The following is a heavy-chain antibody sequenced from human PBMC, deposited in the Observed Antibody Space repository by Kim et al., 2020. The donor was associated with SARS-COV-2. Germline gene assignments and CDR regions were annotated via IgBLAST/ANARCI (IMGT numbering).Heavy chain of an antibody. J-gene: IGHJ4*02. CDR2: IYYSGDT. D-gene: IGHD1-26*01. Sequence: SETLSLTCTLSGGSISTSSYYWGWIRQPPGKRLEWIATIYYSGDTYYNPSLNTRVTISVDTSENQFSLKVSSVTAADTAVYYCARRGGYSYFDYWGQGTLVTVSS. V-gene: IGHV4-39*01. CDR3: ARRGGYSYFDY. CDR1: GGSISTSSYY.